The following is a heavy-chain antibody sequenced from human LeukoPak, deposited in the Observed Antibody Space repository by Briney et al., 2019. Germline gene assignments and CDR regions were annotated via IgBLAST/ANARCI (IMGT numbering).Heavy chain of an antibody. V-gene: IGHV3-23*01. CDR3: AKDLGRYRNNYFDY. Sequence: GGSLRLSCAASGFTFDDYAMHWVRQAPGKGLEWVSLISGSGGGTYYADSVKGRFTISRDDSKNTLYLQMNSLRAEDTAVYYCAKDLGRYRNNYFDYWGQGTLVTVSS. CDR2: ISGSGGGT. D-gene: IGHD1-26*01. CDR1: GFTFDDYA. J-gene: IGHJ4*02.